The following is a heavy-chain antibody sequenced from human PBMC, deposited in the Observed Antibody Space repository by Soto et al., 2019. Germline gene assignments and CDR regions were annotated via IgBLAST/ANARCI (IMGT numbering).Heavy chain of an antibody. CDR1: GFTFSSYG. CDR2: IWYDGSNK. CDR3: ARGGGEYNGVCYWCYYYYYMDV. D-gene: IGHD2-8*01. Sequence: GGSLRLSCAASGFTFSSYGMHWVRQAPGKGLEWVAVIWYDGSNKYYADSVKGRFTISRDNSKNTLYLQMNSLRAEDTAVYYCARGGGEYNGVCYWCYYYYYMDVWGKGTTVTVSS. V-gene: IGHV3-33*01. J-gene: IGHJ6*03.